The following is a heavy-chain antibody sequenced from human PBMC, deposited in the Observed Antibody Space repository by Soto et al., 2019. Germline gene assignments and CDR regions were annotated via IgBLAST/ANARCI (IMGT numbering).Heavy chain of an antibody. J-gene: IGHJ6*03. CDR2: MNPNSGNT. V-gene: IGHV1-8*01. CDR3: ARDCSSTSCYGTYYYYYMDV. CDR1: GYTYTSYD. D-gene: IGHD2-2*01. Sequence: ASVKVSCKASGYTYTSYDINWVQQATEQGLEWMGWMNPNSGNTGYAQKFQGRVTMTRNTSISTAYMELSSLRSEDTAVYYCARDCSSTSCYGTYYYYYMDVWGKGTTVTVSS.